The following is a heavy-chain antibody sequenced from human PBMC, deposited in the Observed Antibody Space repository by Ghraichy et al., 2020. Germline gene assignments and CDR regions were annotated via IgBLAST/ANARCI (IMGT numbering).Heavy chain of an antibody. CDR3: AREWELGGYDAFDI. V-gene: IGHV4-34*01. CDR2: INHSGST. J-gene: IGHJ3*02. CDR1: GGSFSGYY. Sequence: SETLSLTCAVYGGSFSGYYWSWIRQPPGKGLEWIGEINHSGSTNYNPSPKSRVTISVDTSKNQFSLKLSSVTAADTAVYYWAREWELGGYDAFDIWGQGTMVTVSS. D-gene: IGHD1-26*01.